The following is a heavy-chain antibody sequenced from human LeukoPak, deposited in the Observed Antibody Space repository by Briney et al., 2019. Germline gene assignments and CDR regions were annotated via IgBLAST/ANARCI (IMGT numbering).Heavy chain of an antibody. CDR3: ARVGSRIMDV. J-gene: IGHJ6*02. Sequence: GGSLRLSCAASGFTFNTNTMNWVRQAPGKGLEWVSRINPDGGSTSYADSVKGRFTISRDNAKKTLFLQMNSLRAEDTAMYYCARVGSRIMDVWGQGTTVTVSS. D-gene: IGHD5/OR15-5a*01. CDR1: GFTFNTNT. CDR2: INPDGGST. V-gene: IGHV3-74*01.